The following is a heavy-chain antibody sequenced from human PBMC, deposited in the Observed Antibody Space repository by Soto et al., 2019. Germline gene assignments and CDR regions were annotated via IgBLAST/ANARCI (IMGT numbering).Heavy chain of an antibody. D-gene: IGHD1-1*01. CDR1: GFTVSSNY. J-gene: IGHJ6*03. CDR2: IYSGGST. V-gene: IGHV3-66*01. CDR3: ARDSVVGSGTTFFYYYYMDV. Sequence: EVQLVESGGGLVQPGGSLRLSCAASGFTVSSNYMSWVRQAPGKGLEWVSVIYSGGSTYYADSVKGRFTISRDNSKNTLYLQMNSLRAEDTAVYYCARDSVVGSGTTFFYYYYMDVWGKGTTVTVSS.